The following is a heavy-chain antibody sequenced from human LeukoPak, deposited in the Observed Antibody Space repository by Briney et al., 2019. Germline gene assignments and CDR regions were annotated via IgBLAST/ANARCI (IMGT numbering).Heavy chain of an antibody. CDR1: GYNFTNHW. J-gene: IGHJ3*02. CDR3: ASAYYYDTSGYYGDAFDI. Sequence: GESLKISCKGSGYNFTNHWIGWVRQMPGKGLQWVGIIYPGDSDTRYSPSVQGQVTISADKSLSTAYLQWSSLKASDTAIYYCASAYYYDTSGYYGDAFDIWGQGTMVTVSS. D-gene: IGHD3-22*01. V-gene: IGHV5-51*01. CDR2: IYPGDSDT.